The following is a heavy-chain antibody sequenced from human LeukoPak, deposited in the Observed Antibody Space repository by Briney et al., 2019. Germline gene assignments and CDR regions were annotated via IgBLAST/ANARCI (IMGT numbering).Heavy chain of an antibody. J-gene: IGHJ2*01. CDR2: ITQDGSEK. D-gene: IGHD3-9*01. CDR3: ARVRHVLRYFDWLLSNWYFDL. CDR1: GFTFSSYW. Sequence: GGSLRLSRAASGFTFSSYWMSWVRQAPGKGLEWVANITQDGSEKYYVDSVKGRFTISRDNAKNSLYLQMNSLRAEDTAVYYCARVRHVLRYFDWLLSNWYFDLWGRGTLVTVSS. V-gene: IGHV3-7*03.